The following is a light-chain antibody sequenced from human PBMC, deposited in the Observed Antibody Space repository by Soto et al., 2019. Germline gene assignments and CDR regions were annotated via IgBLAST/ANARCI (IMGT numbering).Light chain of an antibody. CDR2: GAS. Sequence: DIVLTQSPGTLSLSPGERATITCRASQSISSSYLAWYQQKPGQAPRLLIYGASSRATGIPERFSGSGSGTDFTLTISRLEPEDFAVYYCQQYGSSPWTFGQGTKVDIK. CDR1: QSISSSY. V-gene: IGKV3-20*01. CDR3: QQYGSSPWT. J-gene: IGKJ1*01.